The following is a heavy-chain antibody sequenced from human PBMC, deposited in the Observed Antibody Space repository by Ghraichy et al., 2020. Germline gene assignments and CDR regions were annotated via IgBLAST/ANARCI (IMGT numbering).Heavy chain of an antibody. D-gene: IGHD3-16*01. J-gene: IGHJ4*02. Sequence: LSLTCAASGFTFSSYAMSWVRQSPGKGLEWISTISGSGSITYYADSVTGRFTISRDTSKNTQFLQMNSLRADDTAVYYCAKGGRSPNWGGVPFDYWGQGTLVTVSS. CDR2: ISGSGSIT. CDR3: AKGGRSPNWGGVPFDY. V-gene: IGHV3-23*01. CDR1: GFTFSSYA.